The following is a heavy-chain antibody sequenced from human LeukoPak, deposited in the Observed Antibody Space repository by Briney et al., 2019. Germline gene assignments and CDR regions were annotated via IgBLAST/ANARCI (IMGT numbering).Heavy chain of an antibody. V-gene: IGHV3-23*01. CDR1: GFTFSSYG. CDR3: ATGGPTYYFDC. CDR2: ISGRGRST. D-gene: IGHD3-16*01. Sequence: GRSLRLSCAASGFTFSSYGMHWVRQAPGKGLEWVSGISGRGRSTYYADSVKGRLTISRDNSKNTLYLQMNSLRAEDTAVYYCATGGPTYYFDCWGQGTLVTVSS. J-gene: IGHJ4*02.